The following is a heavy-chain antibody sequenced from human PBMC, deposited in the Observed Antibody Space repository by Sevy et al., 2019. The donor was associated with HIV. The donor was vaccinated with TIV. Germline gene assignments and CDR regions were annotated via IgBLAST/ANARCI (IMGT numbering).Heavy chain of an antibody. CDR3: AREYSSSWGSPYYFDY. D-gene: IGHD6-13*01. Sequence: ASVKVSCKASGGTFSSYAISWVRQAPGQGLEWMGRIIPIFGTANYAQKFQGRVTITADESTSTAYMELSSLRSEDTAVYYCAREYSSSWGSPYYFDYWGQGTLVTVSS. CDR2: IIPIFGTA. CDR1: GGTFSSYA. V-gene: IGHV1-69*13. J-gene: IGHJ4*02.